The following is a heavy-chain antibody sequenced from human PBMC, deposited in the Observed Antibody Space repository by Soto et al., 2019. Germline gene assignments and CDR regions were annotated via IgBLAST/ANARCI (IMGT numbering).Heavy chain of an antibody. CDR2: IYYSGST. D-gene: IGHD2-15*01. V-gene: IGHV4-59*02. Sequence: PSGSLSLACAASGGTVSSSLLSWIRQTPGKGLEWIGYIYYSGSTNYNPSHKSRGTKSGDTSKNQCSLKLISVTVADTAVYYCASCSGGSCCPSPYYSHGMDVRGQGTTVTVPS. CDR3: ASCSGGSCCPSPYYSHGMDV. J-gene: IGHJ6*02. CDR1: GGTVSSSL.